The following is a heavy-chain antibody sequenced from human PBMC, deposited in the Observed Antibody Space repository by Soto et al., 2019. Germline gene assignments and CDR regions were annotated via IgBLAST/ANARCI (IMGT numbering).Heavy chain of an antibody. CDR1: GYTFTGYY. D-gene: IGHD2-15*01. CDR3: ARGGSYGVDESYYCDGMDV. V-gene: IGHV1-2*04. J-gene: IGHJ6*02. CDR2: INPNSGGT. Sequence: ASVKVSCKASGYTFTGYYMHWVRQAPGQGLEWMGWINPNSGGTNYAQKFQGWVTMTRDTSISTAYMELSRLRSDDTAVYYCARGGSYGVDESYYCDGMDVWGQGTTVTVSS.